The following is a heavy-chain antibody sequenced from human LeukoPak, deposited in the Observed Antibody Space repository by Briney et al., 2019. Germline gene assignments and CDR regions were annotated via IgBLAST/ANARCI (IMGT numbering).Heavy chain of an antibody. CDR1: GGSFSGYY. D-gene: IGHD3-3*01. V-gene: IGHV4-34*01. J-gene: IGHJ5*02. CDR3: ASGPPSDFLSGYYGVARWFDP. Sequence: KPSETLSLTCAVYGGSFSGYYWSWIRHPPGKGLECIGEINHSGSTNYNPTLKSRVAISVDTSKSQCSLKLSSVTAADTAVYYCASGPPSDFLSGYYGVARWFDPWGQGTLVTVSS. CDR2: INHSGST.